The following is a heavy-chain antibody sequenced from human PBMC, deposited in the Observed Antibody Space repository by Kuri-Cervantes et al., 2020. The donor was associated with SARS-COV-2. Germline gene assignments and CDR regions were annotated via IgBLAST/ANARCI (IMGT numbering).Heavy chain of an antibody. J-gene: IGHJ6*04. V-gene: IGHV4-34*01. D-gene: IGHD4-23*01. CDR1: GGSFSGYY. CDR3: ARPGGFLDV. CDR2: INHSGST. Sequence: LSCAVYGGSFSGYYWSWIRQPPGKGLEWIGEINHSGSTNYNPSLKSRVTISVDTSKNQFSLKLSSVTAADTAVYYCARPGGFLDVWGKGTTVTVSS.